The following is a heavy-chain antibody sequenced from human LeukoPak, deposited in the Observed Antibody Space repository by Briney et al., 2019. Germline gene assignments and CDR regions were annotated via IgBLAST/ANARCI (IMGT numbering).Heavy chain of an antibody. Sequence: GGSLRLSCAASGFIFDDYGMSWVRQAPGKGLEWVSGINWNGSITGYADSVKGRFTISRDNAKNSLYLQMNSLRAEDMALYYCARVYLSQQLVPGLDYWGQGTLVTVSS. D-gene: IGHD6-13*01. CDR3: ARVYLSQQLVPGLDY. J-gene: IGHJ4*02. V-gene: IGHV3-20*04. CDR1: GFIFDDYG. CDR2: INWNGSIT.